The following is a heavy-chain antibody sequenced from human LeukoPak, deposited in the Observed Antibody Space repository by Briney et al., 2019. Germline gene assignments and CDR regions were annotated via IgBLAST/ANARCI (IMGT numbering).Heavy chain of an antibody. CDR2: IYYSGST. J-gene: IGHJ4*02. CDR1: GGSISSGDYY. V-gene: IGHV4-30-4*01. Sequence: KPSQTLSLTCTVSGGSISSGDYYWSWIRQPPGKGLERIGYIYYSGSTYYNPSLKSRVTISVDTSKNQFSLKLSSVTAADTAVYYCASLLNARTYYFDYWGQGTLVTVSS. CDR3: ASLLNARTYYFDY.